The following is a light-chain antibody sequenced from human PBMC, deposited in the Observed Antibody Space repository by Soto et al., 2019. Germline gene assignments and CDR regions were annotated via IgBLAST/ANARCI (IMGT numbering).Light chain of an antibody. CDR3: SSYTSSSTLDYV. J-gene: IGLJ1*01. CDR2: DVS. CDR1: SSDVGGYNY. Sequence: QSALTQPASVSGSPGQSITISCTGTSSDVGGYNYVSWYQQHPGKAPKLMIYDVSNRPSGVSNRFSGSKSGNTASLTISGLQAEDEADYDCSSYTSSSTLDYVFGTGTQVTVL. V-gene: IGLV2-14*01.